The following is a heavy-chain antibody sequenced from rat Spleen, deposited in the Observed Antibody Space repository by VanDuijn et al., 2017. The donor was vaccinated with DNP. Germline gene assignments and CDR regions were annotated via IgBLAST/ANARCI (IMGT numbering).Heavy chain of an antibody. Sequence: EVQLVESGGDLVQPGRSLKVSCVASGFTFSGYWMFWIRQAPGKGLEWVASINPDGGTTHYSDSVRGRFTISRDNAENTVYLQMNSLRSEDTATYYCAKEYNNYVGWGQGVMVTVSS. J-gene: IGHJ2*01. CDR3: AKEYNNYVG. V-gene: IGHV5-58*01. CDR1: GFTFSGYW. CDR2: INPDGGTT. D-gene: IGHD1-10*01.